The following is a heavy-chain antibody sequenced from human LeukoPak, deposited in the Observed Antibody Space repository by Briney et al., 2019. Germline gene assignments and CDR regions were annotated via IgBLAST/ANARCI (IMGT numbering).Heavy chain of an antibody. D-gene: IGHD6-13*01. Sequence: GGSLRLSCAASGFTLSSYAMSWVGQAPGKGLEWVSAISGSGAGTDYADSVKGRFTISRDNSKSTLYLQMNSLRAEDTAVYYCAKFRSSSWYEGFDYWGQGALVTVSS. J-gene: IGHJ4*01. CDR1: GFTLSSYA. V-gene: IGHV3-23*01. CDR3: AKFRSSSWYEGFDY. CDR2: ISGSGAGT.